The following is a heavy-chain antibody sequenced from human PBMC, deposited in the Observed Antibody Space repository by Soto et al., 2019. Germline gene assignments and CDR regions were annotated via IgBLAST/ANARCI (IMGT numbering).Heavy chain of an antibody. D-gene: IGHD1-7*01. V-gene: IGHV3-13*01. CDR2: IGTAGDT. CDR1: GFTFSSYD. Sequence: GGSLRLSCAASGFTFSSYDMHWVRQATGKGLEWVSAIGTAGDTYYPGSVKGRFTISRENAKNSLYLQMNSLRAGDTAVYYCARGDNWNYAFDIWGQGTMVTVSS. CDR3: ARGDNWNYAFDI. J-gene: IGHJ3*02.